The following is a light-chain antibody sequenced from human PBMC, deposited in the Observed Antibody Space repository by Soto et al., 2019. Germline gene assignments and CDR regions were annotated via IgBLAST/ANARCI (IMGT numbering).Light chain of an antibody. CDR1: QSVSSSY. Sequence: EIVLTQSPGTLSLSPGERATLSCRASQSVSSSYLAWYQQKPGQAPRLLIYGASSRATGIADRFSGSGSGTDFTLTISRLEPEDFAVYYCQQYGSSPEITFGPGTKVDIK. V-gene: IGKV3-20*01. CDR2: GAS. J-gene: IGKJ3*01. CDR3: QQYGSSPEIT.